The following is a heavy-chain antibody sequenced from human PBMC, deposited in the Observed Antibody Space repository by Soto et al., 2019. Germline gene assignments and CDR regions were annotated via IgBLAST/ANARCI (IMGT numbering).Heavy chain of an antibody. J-gene: IGHJ4*02. V-gene: IGHV3-30*04. CDR3: ARELFEATSMFPELLY. CDR1: GFTFSSYT. CDR2: ISFDGMKK. Sequence: GGSLRLSCAASGFTFSSYTMHWVRQAPGKGLEWVAVISFDGMKKYNTDSVKGRFTISRDNSKNTLYLQMNSLRADDTAIYYCARELFEATSMFPELLYWGQGTLVTVS. D-gene: IGHD3-10*02.